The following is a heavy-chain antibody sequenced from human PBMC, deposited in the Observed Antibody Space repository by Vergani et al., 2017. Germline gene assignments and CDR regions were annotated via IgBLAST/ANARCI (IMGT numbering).Heavy chain of an antibody. CDR3: AKDIMADLWSGTRGGFDY. J-gene: IGHJ4*02. CDR2: ISYDGSNK. V-gene: IGHV3-30*18. Sequence: QVQLVESGGGVVQPGRSLRLSCAASGFTFSSYAIHWVRQAPGKGLEWVAVISYDGSNKYYADSVRGRFTISRDNSKNTLYLQVNSLRAEDTAVYYCAKDIMADLWSGTRGGFDYWGQGTLVTVSS. CDR1: GFTFSSYA. D-gene: IGHD3-3*01.